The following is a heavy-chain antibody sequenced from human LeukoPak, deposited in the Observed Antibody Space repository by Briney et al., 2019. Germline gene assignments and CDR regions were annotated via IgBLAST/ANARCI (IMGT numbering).Heavy chain of an antibody. CDR1: GFTFSSYA. Sequence: PGGSLRLSCAASGFTFSSYAMHWVRQAPGKGLEYVSAISSNGGSTYYANSVKGGFTISRDNSKNTLFLQMGSLRAEDMAVYYCARVGGIKLTDYYFDSWGQGTLVTVSS. CDR3: ARVGGIKLTDYYFDS. J-gene: IGHJ4*02. CDR2: ISSNGGST. D-gene: IGHD3-16*01. V-gene: IGHV3-64*01.